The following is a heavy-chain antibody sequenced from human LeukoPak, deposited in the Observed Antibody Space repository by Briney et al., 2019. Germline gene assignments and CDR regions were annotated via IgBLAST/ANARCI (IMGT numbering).Heavy chain of an antibody. CDR1: GFTSSSYS. CDR2: ISSSSSYI. CDR3: ARHIGIAAFSR. J-gene: IGHJ4*02. V-gene: IGHV3-21*01. Sequence: GGSLRLSCAASGFTSSSYSMNWVRQAPGKGLEWVSSISSSSSYIYYADSVKGRFTISRDNAKNSLYLQMNSLRAEDTAVYYCARHIGIAAFSRWGQGTLVTVSS. D-gene: IGHD6-13*01.